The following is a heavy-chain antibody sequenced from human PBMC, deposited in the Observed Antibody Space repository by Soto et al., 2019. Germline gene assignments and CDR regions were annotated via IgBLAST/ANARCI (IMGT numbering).Heavy chain of an antibody. CDR1: GFTFSSYW. Sequence: PGGCLRLSCAASGFTFSSYWMHWVRQSPGKGLVWVSQIDSDGRSTTYADTVKGRFTVSRDNAKNKLFLQMNSLRAEDTAVYYCVRDYDSSGFYSGHWGQGTLVTVS. D-gene: IGHD3-22*01. CDR3: VRDYDSSGFYSGH. V-gene: IGHV3-74*03. CDR2: IDSDGRST. J-gene: IGHJ4*02.